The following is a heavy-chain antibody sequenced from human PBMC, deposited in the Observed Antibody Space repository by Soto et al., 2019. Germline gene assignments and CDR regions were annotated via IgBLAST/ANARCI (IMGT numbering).Heavy chain of an antibody. V-gene: IGHV4-34*01. CDR2: INHSGST. J-gene: IGHJ4*02. CDR1: GGSFSGYY. D-gene: IGHD3-10*01. CDR3: AREDHPNYGSGSYSVDY. Sequence: PSETLSLTCAVYGGSFSGYYWSWIRQPPGKGLEWIGEINHSGSTNYNPSLKSRVTISVDTSKNQFSLKLSSVTAADTAVYYCAREDHPNYGSGSYSVDYWGQGTLVTVSS.